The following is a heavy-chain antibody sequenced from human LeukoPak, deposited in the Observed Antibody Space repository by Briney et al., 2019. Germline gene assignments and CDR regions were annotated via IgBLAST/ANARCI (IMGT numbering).Heavy chain of an antibody. CDR3: ARQFGELYYFDY. CDR1: GFSFSYYI. Sequence: GGSLRLSCAASGFSFSYYIMHWVRQAPGKGLEWVAVMSYDGSNKYYADSVKGRFTISRDNAKSSLYLQMNSLRAEDTAVYYCARQFGELYYFDYWGQGTLVTVSS. D-gene: IGHD3-10*01. CDR2: MSYDGSNK. V-gene: IGHV3-30*04. J-gene: IGHJ4*02.